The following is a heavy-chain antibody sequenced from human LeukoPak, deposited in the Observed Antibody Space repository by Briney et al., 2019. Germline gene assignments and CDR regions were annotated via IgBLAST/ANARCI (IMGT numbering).Heavy chain of an antibody. J-gene: IGHJ4*02. CDR3: ATQRNDYGDYFDY. D-gene: IGHD4-17*01. CDR1: GYTFTSYA. V-gene: IGHV1-3*01. CDR2: INAGNGNT. Sequence: ASVKVSCKASGYTFTSYAMHWVRQAPGQRLEWMGWINAGNGNTKYSQKFQGRVTITRDTSASTAYMELSRLRSDDTAVYYCATQRNDYGDYFDYWGQGTLVTVSS.